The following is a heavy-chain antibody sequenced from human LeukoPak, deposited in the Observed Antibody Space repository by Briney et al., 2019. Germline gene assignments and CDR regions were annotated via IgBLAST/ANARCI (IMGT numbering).Heavy chain of an antibody. D-gene: IGHD5-24*01. CDR1: GGSISSYY. CDR2: IYYSGST. Sequence: SETLSLTCTVSGGSISSYYWSWIRQPPGKGLEWIGYIYYSGSTNYNPSLKSRVTISVDTSKNQFSLKLSSVTAADTAVYYCARLYGYNKGAFDNWGQGTMVTVSS. CDR3: ARLYGYNKGAFDN. J-gene: IGHJ3*02. V-gene: IGHV4-59*08.